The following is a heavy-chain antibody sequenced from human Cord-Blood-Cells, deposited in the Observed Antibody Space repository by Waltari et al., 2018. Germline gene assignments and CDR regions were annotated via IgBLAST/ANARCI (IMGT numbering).Heavy chain of an antibody. CDR1: GGSISSSSYY. Sequence: QLQLQESGPGLVKPSETLSLTCTVSGGSISSSSYYWGWIRQPPGKGLEWIGSIYYSGSTYYNPSLRSRVTISVDTSKNQFSLKLSSVTAADTAVYYCAKYSSGWYWYCDLWGRGTLVTVSS. J-gene: IGHJ2*01. D-gene: IGHD6-19*01. CDR3: AKYSSGWYWYCDL. V-gene: IGHV4-39*01. CDR2: IYYSGST.